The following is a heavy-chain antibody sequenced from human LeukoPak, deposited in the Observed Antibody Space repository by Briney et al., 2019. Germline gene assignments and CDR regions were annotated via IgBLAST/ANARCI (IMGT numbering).Heavy chain of an antibody. D-gene: IGHD3-22*01. J-gene: IGHJ4*02. CDR1: GFTFSSYS. Sequence: GGSLRLSCAASGFTFSSYSMNWVRQAPGKGLEWVSSISSSSSYIYYADSVKGRFTISRDNAKNSLYLQMNSLRAEDTAVYYCARVEYYYDSSGCRGDEMVDYWGQGTLVTVSS. V-gene: IGHV3-21*01. CDR3: ARVEYYYDSSGCRGDEMVDY. CDR2: ISSSSSYI.